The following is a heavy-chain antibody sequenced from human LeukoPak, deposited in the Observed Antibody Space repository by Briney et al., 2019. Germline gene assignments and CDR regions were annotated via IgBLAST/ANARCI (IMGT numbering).Heavy chain of an antibody. V-gene: IGHV1-69*05. J-gene: IGHJ4*02. CDR2: IIPIFGTA. D-gene: IGHD2-21*02. CDR1: GGTFSSYA. Sequence: SVKVSCKASGGTFSSYAISWVRQAPGQGLEWMGRIIPIFGTANYAQKFQGRVTITTDESTSTACMELSSLRSEDTAVYYCARDRLKEYCGGDCYSFDYWGQGTLVTVSS. CDR3: ARDRLKEYCGGDCYSFDY.